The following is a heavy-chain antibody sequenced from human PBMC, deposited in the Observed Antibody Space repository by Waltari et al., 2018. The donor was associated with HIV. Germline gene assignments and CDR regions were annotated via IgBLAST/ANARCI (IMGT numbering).Heavy chain of an antibody. CDR2: ISYYGDNK. Sequence: QVQLVESGGGVVQPGRALRPSCAASGLTFSSYAMHWGRQAPGKGLEWVAVISYYGDNKYYADSVKGRFTISRDNSKNTLYLQMNSLRAEDTAVYYCAKGASGWSPGYWGQGTLVTVSS. D-gene: IGHD6-19*01. CDR3: AKGASGWSPGY. V-gene: IGHV3-30*18. J-gene: IGHJ4*02. CDR1: GLTFSSYA.